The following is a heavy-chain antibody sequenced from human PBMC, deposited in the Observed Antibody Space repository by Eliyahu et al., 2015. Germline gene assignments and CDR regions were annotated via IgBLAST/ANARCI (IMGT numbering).Heavy chain of an antibody. J-gene: IGHJ2*01. V-gene: IGHV4-39*01. D-gene: IGHD2-15*01. Sequence: QLQLQESGPGLVKPSETLSLTCXVSGGXIXSSSYSWGWIRQPPGKGLEWTGSIYYSGSTYYNPSLKSRVTISVDTSKNQFSLKLSSVTAADTAVYYCARGYCSGGSCYENWYFDLWGRGTLVTVSS. CDR2: IYYSGST. CDR1: GGXIXSSSYS. CDR3: ARGYCSGGSCYENWYFDL.